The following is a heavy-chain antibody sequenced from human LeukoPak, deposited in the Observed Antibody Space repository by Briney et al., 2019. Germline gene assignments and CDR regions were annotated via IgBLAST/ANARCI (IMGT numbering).Heavy chain of an antibody. CDR2: IIPILGIA. V-gene: IGHV1-69*02. CDR1: GGTFSSYT. J-gene: IGHJ4*02. D-gene: IGHD1-7*01. CDR3: ARLLGTVTTYDY. Sequence: SVKVSCKASGGTFSSYTISWVRQAPGQGLEWMGRIIPILGIANYAQKFQGRVTITADKSTSTAYMELNSLRAEDTAVYYCARLLGTVTTYDYWGQGTLVTVSS.